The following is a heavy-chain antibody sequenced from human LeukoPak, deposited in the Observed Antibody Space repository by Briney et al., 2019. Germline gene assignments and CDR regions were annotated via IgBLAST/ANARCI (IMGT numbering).Heavy chain of an antibody. J-gene: IGHJ4*01. CDR2: ISSSSSTI. CDR3: ARGPGSSGGAYVGDY. D-gene: IGHD3-22*01. CDR1: GFTFSSYS. Sequence: GGSLRLSCAASGFTFSSYSMNWVRQAPGKGLEWVSYISSSSSTIYYADSVKGRFTISRDNAKNSLYLQMNSLRDEDTAVYYCARGPGSSGGAYVGDYWGHGTLVTVSS. V-gene: IGHV3-48*02.